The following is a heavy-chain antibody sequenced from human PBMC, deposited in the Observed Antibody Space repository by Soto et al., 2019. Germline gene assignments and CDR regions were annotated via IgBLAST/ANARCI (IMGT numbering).Heavy chain of an antibody. CDR3: ARRPNEIAARRRTPNWYFDL. V-gene: IGHV4-39*01. Sequence: QLQLQESGPGLVKPSETLSLTCTVSGGSISSSSYYWGWIRQPPGKGLEWIGSIYYSGSPYYNPSLKIRVTISVDTSKNQFSLKLSSVTAADTAVYYCARRPNEIAARRRTPNWYFDLWGRGTLVTVSS. CDR1: GGSISSSSYY. D-gene: IGHD6-6*01. CDR2: IYYSGSP. J-gene: IGHJ2*01.